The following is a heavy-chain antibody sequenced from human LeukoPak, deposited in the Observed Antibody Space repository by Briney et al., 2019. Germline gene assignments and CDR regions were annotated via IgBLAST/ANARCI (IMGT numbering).Heavy chain of an antibody. CDR3: ATSRYYDSSGPYYFDY. CDR1: GYTLTELS. Sequence: ASVKVSCKVSGYTLTELSMHWVRRAPGKGLEWMGGFDPEDGETIYAQKFQGRVTMTEDTSTDTAYMELSSLRSEDTAVYYCATSRYYDSSGPYYFDYWGQGTLVTVSS. CDR2: FDPEDGET. V-gene: IGHV1-24*01. D-gene: IGHD3-22*01. J-gene: IGHJ4*02.